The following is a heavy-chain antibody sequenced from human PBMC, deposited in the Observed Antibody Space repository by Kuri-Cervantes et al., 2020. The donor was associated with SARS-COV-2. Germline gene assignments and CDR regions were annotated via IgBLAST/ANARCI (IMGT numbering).Heavy chain of an antibody. V-gene: IGHV3-7*01. J-gene: IGHJ4*02. CDR2: IKQDGSEK. Sequence: GGSLRLSCAASGFTFSSYWMTWVRQAPGKGLEWVANIKQDGSEKYYVDSVKGRFTISRDNAKNSLYLQMNSLRAEDTAVYHCARDGLQEWADYWGQGTLGHRLL. CDR3: ARDGLQEWADY. CDR1: GFTFSSYW. D-gene: IGHD3/OR15-3a*01.